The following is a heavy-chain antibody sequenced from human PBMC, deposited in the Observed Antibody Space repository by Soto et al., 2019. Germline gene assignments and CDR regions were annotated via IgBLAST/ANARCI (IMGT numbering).Heavy chain of an antibody. D-gene: IGHD6-13*01. Sequence: ASVKVSCKASGYTFTGYYMHWVRQAPGQGLEWMGWINPNSGGTNYAQKFQGRVTMTRDTSISTAYMELSSLRAEDTAVYYCAGDQAAAGGTFDYWGQGTLVTVSS. CDR1: GYTFTGYY. CDR2: INPNSGGT. CDR3: AGDQAAAGGTFDY. J-gene: IGHJ4*02. V-gene: IGHV1-2*02.